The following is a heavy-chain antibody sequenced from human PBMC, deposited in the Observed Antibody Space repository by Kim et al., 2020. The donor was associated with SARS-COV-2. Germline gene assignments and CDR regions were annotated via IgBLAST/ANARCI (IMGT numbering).Heavy chain of an antibody. V-gene: IGHV4-30-2*05. D-gene: IGHD5-12*01. CDR3: ARAATSYYYNMDV. J-gene: IGHJ6*02. Sequence: YNPSLKSRVTISVDVSKNQVFLILSSVTAADTAVYYCARAATSYYYNMDVWGQGTTVTVSS.